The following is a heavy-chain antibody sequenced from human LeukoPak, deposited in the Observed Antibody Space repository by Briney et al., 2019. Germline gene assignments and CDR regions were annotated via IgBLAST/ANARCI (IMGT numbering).Heavy chain of an antibody. J-gene: IGHJ4*02. D-gene: IGHD6-19*01. CDR3: ARGSSGWYLDY. CDR2: INPNSGGT. CDR1: GYTFTGYY. Sequence: ASVKVSCKASGYTFTGYYMHWVRQAPGQGLEWMGWINPNSGGTNHAQNFQGRVTMTRDTSISTAYMELSRLRSDDTAVYYCARGSSGWYLDYWGQGTLVTVSS. V-gene: IGHV1-2*02.